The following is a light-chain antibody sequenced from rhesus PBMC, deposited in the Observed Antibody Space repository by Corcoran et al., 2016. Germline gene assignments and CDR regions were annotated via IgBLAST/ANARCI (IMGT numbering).Light chain of an antibody. Sequence: IVMTQSPATLSLSPGETATLSCWASESVGSYLAWYQQKPGRAPNLLVYTASFRASGIPDRFSGSGSRTEFTLTISSLEPEDVGVYHCQQYSGLYTFGQGTKVEIK. CDR1: ESVGSY. V-gene: IGKV3-40*03. CDR2: TAS. J-gene: IGKJ2*01. CDR3: QQYSGLYT.